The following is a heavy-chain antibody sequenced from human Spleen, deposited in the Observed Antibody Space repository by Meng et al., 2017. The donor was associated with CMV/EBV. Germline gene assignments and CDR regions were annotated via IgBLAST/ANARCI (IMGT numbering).Heavy chain of an antibody. J-gene: IGHJ6*02. CDR1: GKTLTEAS. CDR2: FDPEDGET. D-gene: IGHD6-6*01. V-gene: IGHV1-24*01. Sequence: ASVKVSCKVSGKTLTEASMHWVRQAPGKGLEWMGGFDPEDGETIYAEKFQGRVIMTEDTSTDTAYMELSSLTSDDTAVYYCATPEGGINSRPYYVLDVWGQGTTVTVS. CDR3: ATPEGGINSRPYYVLDV.